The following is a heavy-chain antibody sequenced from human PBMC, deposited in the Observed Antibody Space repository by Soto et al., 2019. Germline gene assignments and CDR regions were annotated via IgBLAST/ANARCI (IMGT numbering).Heavy chain of an antibody. V-gene: IGHV5-51*01. D-gene: IGHD5-12*01. Sequence: PGESLKISCKGSGYSFTTYWIGWVRQMPGEGLEWMGIIFPGDSDTRYSPSFRGRVTISADKSINTACLQWSSLEALDTAMYYCARPPTGRSGYNYLDYWGQGTLVTVSS. CDR3: ARPPTGRSGYNYLDY. CDR2: IFPGDSDT. CDR1: GYSFTTYW. J-gene: IGHJ4*02.